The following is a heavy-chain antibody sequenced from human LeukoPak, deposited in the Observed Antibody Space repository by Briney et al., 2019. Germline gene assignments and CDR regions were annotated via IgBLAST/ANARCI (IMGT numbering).Heavy chain of an antibody. J-gene: IGHJ4*02. CDR2: IPYDGSNK. CDR3: AKNGGYFYGYRYYFDY. CDR1: GFTFSSYG. V-gene: IGHV3-30*18. Sequence: GRSLRLSCAASGFTFSSYGIHWVRQAPGKGLEWVAVIPYDGSNKYYADSVKGRFTISRDNSKNTLYLQMNSLRAEDTAVYYCAKNGGYFYGYRYYFDYWAREPWSPSPQ. D-gene: IGHD5-18*01.